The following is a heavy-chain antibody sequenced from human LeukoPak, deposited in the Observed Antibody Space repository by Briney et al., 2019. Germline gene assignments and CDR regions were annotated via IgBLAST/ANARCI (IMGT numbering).Heavy chain of an antibody. J-gene: IGHJ4*02. CDR3: ARGYLSGSYDGN. D-gene: IGHD1-26*01. Sequence: ASVTVSCKASGYTFTGYYMHRVRQAPGQGLEWMGWINPNSGGTNYAQKFQGRVTMTRDTSISTAYMELSRLRSDDTAVYYCARGYLSGSYDGNWGQGTLVTVSS. CDR2: INPNSGGT. V-gene: IGHV1-2*02. CDR1: GYTFTGYY.